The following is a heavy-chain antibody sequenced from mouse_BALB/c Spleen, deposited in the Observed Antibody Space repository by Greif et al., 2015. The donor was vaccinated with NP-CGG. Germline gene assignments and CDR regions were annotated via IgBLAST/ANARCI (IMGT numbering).Heavy chain of an antibody. CDR1: GFTFSSYG. V-gene: IGHV5-6-3*01. CDR2: INSNGGST. CDR3: ATGFAY. Sequence: LVESGGGLVQPGGPLKLSCAASGFTFSSYGMSWVRQTPDKRLELVATINSNGGSTYYPDSVKGRFTISRDNAKNTLYLQMSSLKSEDTAMYYCATGFAYWGQGTPVTVSA. J-gene: IGHJ3*01.